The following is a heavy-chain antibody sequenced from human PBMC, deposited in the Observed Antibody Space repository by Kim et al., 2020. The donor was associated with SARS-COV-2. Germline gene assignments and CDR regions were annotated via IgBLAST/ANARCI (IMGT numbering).Heavy chain of an antibody. Sequence: ASVKVSCKTSGYTFANYAMNWVRQAPGQGLEWMGWINTNTGNPTYAQGFTGRFVFSLDTSVSTAYLQISSLKAEDTAVYYCARHKSENDYDDYEVALPYYVDYGGQGTLVTVSS. V-gene: IGHV7-4-1*02. CDR2: INTNTGNP. CDR1: GYTFANYA. D-gene: IGHD4-17*01. CDR3: ARHKSENDYDDYEVALPYYVDY. J-gene: IGHJ4*02.